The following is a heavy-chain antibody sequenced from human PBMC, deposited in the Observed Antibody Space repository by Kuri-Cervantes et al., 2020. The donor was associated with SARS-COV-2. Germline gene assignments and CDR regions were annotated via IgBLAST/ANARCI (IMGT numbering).Heavy chain of an antibody. CDR2: IGTAGDP. CDR1: GFTFSSYD. J-gene: IGHJ6*02. CDR3: ARDVAIFGVVILYYYYGMDV. Sequence: GESLKISCAASGFTFSSYDMHWVRQATGKGLEWVSAIGTAGDPYYPGSVKGRFTISRENAKNSLYLQMNSLRAGDTAVYYCARDVAIFGVVILYYYYGMDVWGQGTTVTVSS. D-gene: IGHD3-3*01. V-gene: IGHV3-13*05.